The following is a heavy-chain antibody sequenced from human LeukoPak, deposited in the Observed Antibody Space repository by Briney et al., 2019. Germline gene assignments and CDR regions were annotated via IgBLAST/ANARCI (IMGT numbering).Heavy chain of an antibody. V-gene: IGHV3-23*01. CDR3: AKIMALYCSGGSCNEIDY. CDR1: GFTFSSYA. J-gene: IGHJ4*02. CDR2: ISHSAYTT. Sequence: GGSLRLSCAASGFTFSSYAMSWVRQAPGKGLEWVSTISHSAYTTYYADSVKGRITISRDNSKNTLYLQMNSLRADDTAVYYCAKIMALYCSGGSCNEIDYWGQGTLVTVSS. D-gene: IGHD2-15*01.